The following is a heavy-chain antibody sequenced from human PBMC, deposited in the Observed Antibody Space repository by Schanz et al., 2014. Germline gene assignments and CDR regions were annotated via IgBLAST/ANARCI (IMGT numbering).Heavy chain of an antibody. Sequence: QVQLQESGPGVVKPSQTLSLTCTVSGGSINSDAFYWTWIRQHPGKGLEWVGYIYYSGGPYYSPSLKSRVSRSLDTSKNQFALDLSPLTAADTAVYYCARRGSYNWFDPWGQGTLVTVSS. CDR1: GGSINSDAFY. J-gene: IGHJ5*02. V-gene: IGHV4-31*03. CDR3: ARRGSYNWFDP. D-gene: IGHD5-12*01. CDR2: IYYSGGP.